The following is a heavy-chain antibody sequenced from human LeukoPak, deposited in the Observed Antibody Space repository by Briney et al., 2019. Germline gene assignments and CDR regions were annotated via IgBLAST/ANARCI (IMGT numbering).Heavy chain of an antibody. Sequence: GGSLRLSCAASGFSFSAYSMNWVRQTPGKGLEWVSAIGIGTSQIWYADSVKGRFTISRDNAKNSLYLEMTSLRAEDTAVYYCARLPAYCSSISCYYDYWGQGTLVTVSS. J-gene: IGHJ4*02. CDR1: GFSFSAYS. CDR3: ARLPAYCSSISCYYDY. D-gene: IGHD2-2*01. CDR2: IGIGTSQI. V-gene: IGHV3-21*01.